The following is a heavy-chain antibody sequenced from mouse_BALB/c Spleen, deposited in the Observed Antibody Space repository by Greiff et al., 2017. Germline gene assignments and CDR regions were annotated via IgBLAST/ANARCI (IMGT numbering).Heavy chain of an antibody. D-gene: IGHD2-3*01. J-gene: IGHJ3*01. CDR2: ISDGGSYT. CDR3: ARGGDGSSWFAY. Sequence: EVMLVESGGGLVKPGGSLKLSCAASGFAFSSYDMSWVRQTPEKRLEWVATISDGGSYTYYPDSVKGRFTISRDNAKNNLYLQMSSLKSEDTAMYYCARGGDGSSWFAYWGQGTLVTVSA. V-gene: IGHV5-9-1*01. CDR1: GFAFSSYD.